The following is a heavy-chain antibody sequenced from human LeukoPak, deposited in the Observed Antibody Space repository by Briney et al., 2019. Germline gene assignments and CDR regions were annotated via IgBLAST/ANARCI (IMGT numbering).Heavy chain of an antibody. D-gene: IGHD3-22*01. Sequence: PGGSLRLSCAASGFTFSGSAMHWVRQASGKGLEWVGRIRSKANSYATAYAASVKGRFTISRDDSKNTAYLQMNSLKTEDTAVYYCAGYVLSGYYYDRASAFDIWGQGTMVTVSS. V-gene: IGHV3-73*01. J-gene: IGHJ3*02. CDR3: AGYVLSGYYYDRASAFDI. CDR1: GFTFSGSA. CDR2: IRSKANSYAT.